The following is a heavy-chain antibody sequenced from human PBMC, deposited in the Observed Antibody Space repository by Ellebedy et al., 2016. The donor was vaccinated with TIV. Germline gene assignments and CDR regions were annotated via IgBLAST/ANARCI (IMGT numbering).Heavy chain of an antibody. D-gene: IGHD4-17*01. CDR1: RFSFRSYW. V-gene: IGHV3-7*01. Sequence: GESLKISCAASRFSFRSYWMSWVRQAPGRGLEWVANITQDESQRYYVDSVKGRFTISRDNTKSSLYLQMNNLSAEDSAVYYCATDGSYGDFRSPAHAFERWGQGTMVSVSS. CDR2: ITQDESQR. J-gene: IGHJ3*02. CDR3: ATDGSYGDFRSPAHAFER.